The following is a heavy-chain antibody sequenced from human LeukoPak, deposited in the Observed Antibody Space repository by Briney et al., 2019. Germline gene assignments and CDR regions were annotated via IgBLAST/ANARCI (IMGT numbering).Heavy chain of an antibody. CDR1: GYSISSGYY. CDR3: ARPGPADYDILTGYYPGWYFDL. Sequence: PSETLSLTCAVSGYSISSGYYWGWIRQPPGKGLEWIGSIYHSGSTYYNPPLKSRVTISVDTSKNQFSLKLSSVTAADTAVYYCARPGPADYDILTGYYPGWYFDLWGRGTLVTVSS. D-gene: IGHD3-9*01. J-gene: IGHJ2*01. CDR2: IYHSGST. V-gene: IGHV4-38-2*01.